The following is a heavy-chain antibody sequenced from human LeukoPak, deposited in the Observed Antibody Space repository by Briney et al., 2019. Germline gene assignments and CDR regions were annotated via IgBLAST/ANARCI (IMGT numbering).Heavy chain of an antibody. CDR3: ARRKPAAESDY. V-gene: IGHV3-21*01. Sequence: PGGSLRLSCAASGFALSSYSINWVRQAPGKGLEWVSSISSSSTYIAYADSVKGRFTVSRDDAKNSLYLQMNGLRAEDTAVYFCARRKPAAESDYWGQGTLVTVSS. J-gene: IGHJ4*02. CDR2: ISSSSTYI. D-gene: IGHD6-13*01. CDR1: GFALSSYS.